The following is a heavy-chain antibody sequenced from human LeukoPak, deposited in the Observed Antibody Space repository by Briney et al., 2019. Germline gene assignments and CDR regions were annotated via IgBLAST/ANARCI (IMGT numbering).Heavy chain of an antibody. CDR3: ARGHTLRGFDF. CDR2: INPNSGGT. Sequence: ASVKVSCKASGYTFIGYYMHWVRQAPGQGLEWMGWINPNSGGTNYAQKFQGRVTMTRDTSISTAYMELSRLRSDDAAVYHCARGHTLRGFDFWGQGTLVTVSS. D-gene: IGHD3-10*01. J-gene: IGHJ4*02. CDR1: GYTFIGYY. V-gene: IGHV1-2*02.